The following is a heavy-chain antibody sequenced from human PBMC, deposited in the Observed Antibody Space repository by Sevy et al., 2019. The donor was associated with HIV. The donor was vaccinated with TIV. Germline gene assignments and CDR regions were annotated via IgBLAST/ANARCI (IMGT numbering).Heavy chain of an antibody. D-gene: IGHD1-26*01. V-gene: IGHV1-69*06. CDR1: GGTFSSYA. J-gene: IGHJ3*01. CDR3: ATRVGIVGANDAFDF. Sequence: ASVKVSCKASGGTFSSYAISWVRQAPGQGLEWMGGIIPIFGTANYAQKFQGRVTITADKSTSTAYMELSSLRSEDTAVYYCATRVGIVGANDAFDFWGQGTMVTVSS. CDR2: IIPIFGTA.